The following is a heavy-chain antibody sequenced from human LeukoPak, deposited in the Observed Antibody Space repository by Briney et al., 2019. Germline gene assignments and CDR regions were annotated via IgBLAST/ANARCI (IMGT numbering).Heavy chain of an antibody. CDR3: ARDRRAWIAAALDY. CDR2: INSDGSST. J-gene: IGHJ4*02. Sequence: PGGXLRLSCAASGFTFSSYWMHWVRQAPGKGLVWVSRINSDGSSTSYADSVKGRFTISRDNAKNTLYLQMNSLRAEDTAVYYCARDRRAWIAAALDYWGQGTLVTVSS. CDR1: GFTFSSYW. D-gene: IGHD6-13*01. V-gene: IGHV3-74*01.